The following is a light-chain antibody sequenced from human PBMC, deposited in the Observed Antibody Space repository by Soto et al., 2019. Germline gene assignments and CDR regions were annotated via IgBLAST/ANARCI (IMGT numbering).Light chain of an antibody. CDR3: AAWDDSLSGYV. J-gene: IGLJ1*01. CDR1: TTNIGSNT. V-gene: IGLV1-44*01. Sequence: QPVPGLPASASGTPRQRFTISCSGSTTNIGSNTVNWYQQLPGTAPKLLIYSNNQRPSGVPDRFSGSKSGTSASLAISGLQSEDEADYSCAAWDDSLSGYVCGTGTKVTVL. CDR2: SNN.